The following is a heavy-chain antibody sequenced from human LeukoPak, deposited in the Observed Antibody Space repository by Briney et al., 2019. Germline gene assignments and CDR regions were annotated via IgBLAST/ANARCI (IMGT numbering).Heavy chain of an antibody. CDR2: TSTSGGST. D-gene: IGHD2-15*01. J-gene: IGHJ4*02. CDR1: AFTFSGYA. Sequence: PGGSLRLSCAASAFTFSGYAMSWVRQAPGKGLEWVSGTSTSGGSTYYADSVKGRFTISRDNSKNTLSLQMTSLRAEDTAVYYFATARGGYWGQGTLVTVSS. V-gene: IGHV3-23*01. CDR3: ATARGGY.